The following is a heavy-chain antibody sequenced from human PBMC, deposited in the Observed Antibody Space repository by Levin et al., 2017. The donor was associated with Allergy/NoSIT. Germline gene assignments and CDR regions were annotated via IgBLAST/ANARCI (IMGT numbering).Heavy chain of an antibody. D-gene: IGHD4-17*01. CDR1: GFTFSSYG. CDR2: ISYDGSNK. V-gene: IGHV3-30*18. CDR3: AKENSYYGDYEGFDY. J-gene: IGHJ4*02. Sequence: GESLEISCAASGFTFSSYGMHWVRQAPGKGLEWVAVISYDGSNKYYADSVKGRFTISRDNSKNTLYLQMNSLRAEDTAVYYCAKENSYYGDYEGFDYWGQGTLVTVSS.